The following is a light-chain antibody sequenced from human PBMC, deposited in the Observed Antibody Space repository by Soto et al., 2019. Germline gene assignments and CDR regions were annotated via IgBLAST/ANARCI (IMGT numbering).Light chain of an antibody. J-gene: IGKJ2*01. CDR3: QHYGTSPYT. CDR2: GAS. CDR1: QSVTSNY. V-gene: IGKV3-20*01. Sequence: EIVLTQAPGTLSLSPGERATLSCRAGQSVTSNYVAWYQQKHGQAPRLLIYGASYRATDIPDRFSGSGSGKDFTLTISRLEAEDFAVYYCQHYGTSPYTFGQGTKRESK.